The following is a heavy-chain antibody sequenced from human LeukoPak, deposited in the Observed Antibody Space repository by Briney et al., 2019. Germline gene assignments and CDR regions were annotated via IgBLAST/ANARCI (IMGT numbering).Heavy chain of an antibody. J-gene: IGHJ4*02. V-gene: IGHV1-18*01. CDR3: ARDGGITVAADDY. CDR2: ISAYNGNT. D-gene: IGHD6-19*01. Sequence: ASVKVSCKASGHTFTNYGFSWVRQAPGHGLEWMGWISAYNGNTNYVQKLQGRVTMTTDTSTSTAYMELRSLRFDDTAVYYCARDGGITVAADDYWGQGTLVTVSS. CDR1: GHTFTNYG.